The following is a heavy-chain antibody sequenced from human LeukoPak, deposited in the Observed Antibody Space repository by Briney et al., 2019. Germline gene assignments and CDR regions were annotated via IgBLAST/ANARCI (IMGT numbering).Heavy chain of an antibody. V-gene: IGHV3-66*01. CDR1: GFTFSDYY. CDR2: IYSGGST. J-gene: IGHJ4*02. CDR3: ARVRGSTGGPYFDY. D-gene: IGHD7-27*01. Sequence: PGGSLRLSCAASGFTFSDYYMSWIRQAPGKGLEWVSVIYSGGSTYYADSVKGRFTISRDNSKNTLYLQMNSLRAEDTAVYYCARVRGSTGGPYFDYWGQGTLVTVSS.